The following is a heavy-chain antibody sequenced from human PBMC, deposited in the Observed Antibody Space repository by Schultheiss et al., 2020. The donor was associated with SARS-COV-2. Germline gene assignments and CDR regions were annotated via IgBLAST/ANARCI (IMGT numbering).Heavy chain of an antibody. CDR3: ARGGYYDSSGYFRSGSFDY. V-gene: IGHV4-39*07. J-gene: IGHJ4*02. CDR1: GGSISSSSYY. D-gene: IGHD3-22*01. CDR2: IYYSGST. Sequence: SETLSLTCTVSGGSISSSSYYWGWIRQPPGKGLEWIGSIYYSGSTYYNPSLKSRVTISVDTSKNQFSLKLSSVTAADTAVYYCARGGYYDSSGYFRSGSFDYWGQGTLVTVSS.